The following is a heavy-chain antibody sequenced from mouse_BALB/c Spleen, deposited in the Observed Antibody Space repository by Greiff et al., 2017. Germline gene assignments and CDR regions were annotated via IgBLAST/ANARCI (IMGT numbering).Heavy chain of an antibody. D-gene: IGHD2-1*01. CDR3: ARDDLLRGYFDV. CDR2: ISDGGSYT. Sequence: DVMLVESGGGLVKPGGSLKLSCAASGFTFSDYYMYWVRQTPEKRLEWVATISDGGSYTYYPDSVKGRFTISRDNAKNNLYLQMSSLKSEDTAMYYCARDDLLRGYFDVWGAGTTVTVSS. J-gene: IGHJ1*01. CDR1: GFTFSDYY. V-gene: IGHV5-4*02.